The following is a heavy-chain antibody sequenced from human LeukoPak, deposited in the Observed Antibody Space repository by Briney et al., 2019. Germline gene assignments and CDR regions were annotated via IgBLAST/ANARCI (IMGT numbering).Heavy chain of an antibody. V-gene: IGHV1-69*01. CDR2: IIPIFGTA. J-gene: IGHJ5*02. D-gene: IGHD3-10*01. Sequence: ASVKVSCKASGGAFSSYAISWVRQAPGQGLEWMGGIIPIFGTANYAQKFQGRVTITADESTSTAYMELSSLRSEDTAVYYRARVGGSIDGAFDPWGQGTLVTVSS. CDR1: GGAFSSYA. CDR3: ARVGGSIDGAFDP.